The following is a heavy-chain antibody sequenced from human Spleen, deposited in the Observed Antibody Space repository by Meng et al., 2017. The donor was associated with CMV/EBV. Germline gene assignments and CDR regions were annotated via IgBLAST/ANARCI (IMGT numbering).Heavy chain of an antibody. D-gene: IGHD3-10*02. V-gene: IGHV3-30-3*01. CDR1: GFTFSSYA. CDR3: ARDVRRGFDI. J-gene: IGHJ3*02. Sequence: GESLKISCAASGFTFSSYAMHWVRQAPGKGLEWVAVISYDGSNKYYADSVKGRFTISRDNSKNTLYLQMNSLRAEDTAVYYCARDVRRGFDIWGQGTMVTVSS. CDR2: ISYDGSNK.